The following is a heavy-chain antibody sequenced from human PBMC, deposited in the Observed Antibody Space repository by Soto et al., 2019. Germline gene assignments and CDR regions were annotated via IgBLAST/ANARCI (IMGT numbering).Heavy chain of an antibody. CDR1: GGSISSYY. V-gene: IGHV4-59*01. Sequence: QVQLQESGPGLVKPSETLSLTCTVSGGSISSYYWSWIRQPPGTGLEWFGYIYHRGTTNNGPSLKSRVTISADMSKNQFSLKLSSVTAADTAVYYCARAIRRGGGFDYWGQGPLVTVSS. J-gene: IGHJ4*02. CDR2: IYHRGTT. CDR3: ARAIRRGGGFDY. D-gene: IGHD3-10*01.